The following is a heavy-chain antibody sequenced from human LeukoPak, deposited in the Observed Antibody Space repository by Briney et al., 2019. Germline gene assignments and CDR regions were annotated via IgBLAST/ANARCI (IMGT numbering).Heavy chain of an antibody. V-gene: IGHV4-34*01. CDR3: ASTTEAAGNCGGDCYPYFDY. CDR1: GGSFSGYY. D-gene: IGHD2-21*02. CDR2: INHSGST. J-gene: IGHJ4*02. Sequence: SETLSLTCAVHGGSFSGYYWSWIRQPPGKGLEWIGEINHSGSTNYNPSLKSRVTISVDTSKNQFSLKLSSVTAADTAVYYCASTTEAAGNCGGDCYPYFDYWGQGTLVTVSS.